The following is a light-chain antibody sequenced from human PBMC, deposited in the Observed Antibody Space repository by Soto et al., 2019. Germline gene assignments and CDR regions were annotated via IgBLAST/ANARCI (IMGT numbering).Light chain of an antibody. V-gene: IGKV1-9*01. CDR2: VAS. CDR1: QDIGSH. Sequence: IPLTQSPSFLSASVGDTVTIICRASQDIGSHLAWYQQKPGTVPNLLIYVASTLQSGVPSRFSGSGSGTEFTLTINSLQPEDFATYYCQQFGSYPLTFGGGTEVEIK. J-gene: IGKJ4*01. CDR3: QQFGSYPLT.